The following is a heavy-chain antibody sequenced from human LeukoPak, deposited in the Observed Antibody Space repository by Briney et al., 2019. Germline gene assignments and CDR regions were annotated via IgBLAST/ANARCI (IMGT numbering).Heavy chain of an antibody. V-gene: IGHV3-23*01. CDR1: GFTFNSYA. CDR2: ISGSSGPT. CDR3: ARSRAPTADPDAFDV. J-gene: IGHJ3*01. D-gene: IGHD1-14*01. Sequence: GGSLRLSCAASGFTFNSYAMSWVRQAPGKGLEWVSAISGSSGPTHYADSVKGRLTISRDNSKNSLYLQMNSLRREDTGLYYCARSRAPTADPDAFDVWGQGTMVTVSS.